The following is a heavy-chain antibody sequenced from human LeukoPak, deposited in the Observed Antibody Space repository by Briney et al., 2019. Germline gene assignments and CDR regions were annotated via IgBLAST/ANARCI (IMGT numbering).Heavy chain of an antibody. CDR1: GFTFSSYA. D-gene: IGHD6-19*01. CDR3: ARDLAGSGYYFDY. CDR2: ISGSGGST. Sequence: GGSLRLSCAASGFTFSSYAMSWVRQAPGKGLEWVSAISGSGGSTYYADSVKGRFTISRDNSKNTLYLQMNSLRAEDTAVYYCARDLAGSGYYFDYWGQGALVTVSS. V-gene: IGHV3-23*01. J-gene: IGHJ4*02.